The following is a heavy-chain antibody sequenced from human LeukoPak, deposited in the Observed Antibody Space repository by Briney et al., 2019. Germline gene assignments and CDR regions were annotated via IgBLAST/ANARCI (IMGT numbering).Heavy chain of an antibody. V-gene: IGHV1-18*01. CDR3: ARSKSNYDNSGYIPLDY. D-gene: IGHD3-22*01. CDR2: ISVYRGNT. J-gene: IGHJ4*02. Sequence: GASVKVSCKASGYTFTSYAMNWVRQAPGQGLEWIGWISVYRGNTKFAQSFQGRVAMTTDTSTTTAYMELTSLRSDDTAVYFCARSKSNYDNSGYIPLDYWGQGTLVTVSS. CDR1: GYTFTSYA.